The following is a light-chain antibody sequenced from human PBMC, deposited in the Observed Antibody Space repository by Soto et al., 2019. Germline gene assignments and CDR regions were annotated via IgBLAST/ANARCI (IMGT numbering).Light chain of an antibody. CDR3: STWDDSLSSVL. Sequence: QSVLTQSPSASGTPGQRVTVSCSGSSSTIGSNNVAWYKKLAGSAPKLLIYENDQRPSGVPDRFSGSKSGTSASLAISGLRPEDEATYYCSTWDDSLSSVLFGGGTQLTVL. CDR2: END. J-gene: IGLJ2*01. V-gene: IGLV1-47*01. CDR1: SSTIGSNN.